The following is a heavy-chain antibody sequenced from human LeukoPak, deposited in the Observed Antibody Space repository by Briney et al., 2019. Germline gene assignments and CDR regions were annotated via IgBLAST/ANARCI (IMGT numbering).Heavy chain of an antibody. CDR3: ARDLVVVPAAIKLVPPYYYYGMDV. Sequence: GGSLRLSCAATGFTFSSYAMHWVRQAPGKGLEWVAVISYDGSNKYYADSVKGRFTISRDNSKNTLYLQMNSLRAEDTAVYYCARDLVVVPAAIKLVPPYYYYGMDVWGQGTTVTVSS. CDR2: ISYDGSNK. J-gene: IGHJ6*02. CDR1: GFTFSSYA. V-gene: IGHV3-30-3*01. D-gene: IGHD2-2*01.